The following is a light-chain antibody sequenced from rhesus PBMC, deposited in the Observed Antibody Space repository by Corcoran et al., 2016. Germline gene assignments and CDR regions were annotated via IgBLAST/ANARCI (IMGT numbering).Light chain of an antibody. Sequence: DIQMTQSPSSLSASVGDTVTITCRSSQSVSSWLDWYQQKPGKAPKLLILDASSFQSGVPSRFSGNGSGTDFTLTIRSLQPENFATYYCLQFDSSPWTFGQGTKVEIQ. CDR2: DAS. CDR1: QSVSSW. J-gene: IGKJ1*01. V-gene: IGKV1-22*01. CDR3: LQFDSSPWT.